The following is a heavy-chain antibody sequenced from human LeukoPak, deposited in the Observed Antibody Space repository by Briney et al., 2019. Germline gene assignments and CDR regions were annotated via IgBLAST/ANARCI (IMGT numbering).Heavy chain of an antibody. D-gene: IGHD4-17*01. CDR3: ARDKTQVTTEYYFDY. Sequence: GGSLRLSCAASGFTFSDYYMRWIRQAPGRGLEWVSAISGSGGSTYYGDSVKGRFTISRDNSKNTLYLQMNSLRAEDTAVYYCARDKTQVTTEYYFDYWGQGTLVTVSS. J-gene: IGHJ4*02. CDR1: GFTFSDYY. CDR2: ISGSGGST. V-gene: IGHV3-23*01.